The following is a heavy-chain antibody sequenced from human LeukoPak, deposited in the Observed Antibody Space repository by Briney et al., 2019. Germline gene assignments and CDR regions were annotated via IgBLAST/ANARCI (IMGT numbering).Heavy chain of an antibody. D-gene: IGHD3-9*01. V-gene: IGHV1-2*02. J-gene: IGHJ3*02. CDR2: IKPDTGET. Sequence: ASVKVSCTTSGYMFIVHYLHCLRQGPGQGVEVIGWIKPDTGETKYARGFQGRVTITRDTSIRTGYMEVSRLTADDTAVCYCARWYFDPYIAVNSDAFTIWGQGTRVTVAS. CDR1: GYMFIVHY. CDR3: ARWYFDPYIAVNSDAFTI.